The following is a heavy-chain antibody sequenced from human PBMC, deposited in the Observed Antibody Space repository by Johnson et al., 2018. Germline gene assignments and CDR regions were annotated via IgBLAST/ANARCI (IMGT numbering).Heavy chain of an antibody. CDR2: ISYDGSNK. Sequence: QVQLVQSGGGVVQPGKSLRLSCAASGFTFSSYDMHWVRQAPGKGLEWVAVISYDGSNKYYADSVKGRFVISRDNSKSTLYLQVNSVRAEDTDLYYCAKRGRPQLLFLEDVDEGLDVWGQGTMVTVSS. V-gene: IGHV3-30*18. D-gene: IGHD2-2*01. CDR1: GFTFSSYD. J-gene: IGHJ3*01. CDR3: AKRGRPQLLFLEDVDEGLDV.